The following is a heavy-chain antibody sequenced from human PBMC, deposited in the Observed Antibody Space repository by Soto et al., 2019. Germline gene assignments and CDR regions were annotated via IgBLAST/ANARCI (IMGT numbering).Heavy chain of an antibody. J-gene: IGHJ4*02. V-gene: IGHV3-33*08. CDR3: ARDYLVVPHRVIDY. Sequence: GGSMRLSCAAAGVTIDYFGVHWVRKAPGKGLEWVSRVRYDGTTTNYADSVKGRFTISRDNSKNTLYLQMNSLRAEDTAVYYCARDYLVVPHRVIDYWGQGTLVTV. D-gene: IGHD2-2*01. CDR2: VRYDGTTT. CDR1: GVTIDYFG.